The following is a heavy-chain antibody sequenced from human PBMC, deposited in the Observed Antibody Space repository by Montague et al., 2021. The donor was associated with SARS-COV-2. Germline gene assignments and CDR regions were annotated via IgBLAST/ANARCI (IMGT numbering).Heavy chain of an antibody. V-gene: IGHV1-8*01. Sequence: SVKVSCKASGYTFNNYDLNWVRQATGQGLEWMGWMNPNSGDTGYAQKFQGRVTMTRTTSTTTAHMELSSLIFEDTAVYFCARGRQHDYVWGTYRSEYFEHWGQGTLVTVSS. CDR1: GYTFNNYD. J-gene: IGHJ4*02. CDR3: ARGRQHDYVWGTYRSEYFEH. D-gene: IGHD3-16*02. CDR2: MNPNSGDT.